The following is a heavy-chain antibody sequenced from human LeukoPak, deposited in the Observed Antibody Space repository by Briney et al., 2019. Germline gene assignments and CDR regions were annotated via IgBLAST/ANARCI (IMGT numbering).Heavy chain of an antibody. V-gene: IGHV1-2*02. CDR2: INPNSGDT. J-gene: IGHJ1*01. Sequence: GASVKVSCKASGYTFTSYYMHWVRQAPGQGLEWLGWINPNSGDTNYAQNFQGRVTMTTDTSFSTAYMELSRLRFDDAAVYYCARGSIAYNYHATEEYFQHWGQGTLVTVSS. CDR1: GYTFTSYY. D-gene: IGHD3-16*01. CDR3: ARGSIAYNYHATEEYFQH.